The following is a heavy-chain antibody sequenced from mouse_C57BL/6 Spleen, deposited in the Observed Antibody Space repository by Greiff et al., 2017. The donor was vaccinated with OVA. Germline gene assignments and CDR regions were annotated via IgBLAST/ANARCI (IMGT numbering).Heavy chain of an antibody. CDR2: ISYDGSN. Sequence: EVKLQESGPGLVKPSQSLSLTCSVTGYSITSGYYWNWIRQFPGNKLEWMGYISYDGSNNYNPSLKNRISITRDTSKNQFFLKLNSVTTEDTATYYCARDYGYDGDYWGQGTTLTVSS. J-gene: IGHJ2*01. CDR1: GYSITSGYY. V-gene: IGHV3-6*01. CDR3: ARDYGYDGDY. D-gene: IGHD2-2*01.